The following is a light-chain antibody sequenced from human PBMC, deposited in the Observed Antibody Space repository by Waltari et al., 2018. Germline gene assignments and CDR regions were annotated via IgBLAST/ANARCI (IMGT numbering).Light chain of an antibody. CDR2: DAS. CDR3: QQRSKWPLYT. Sequence: EIVLTQSPATLSLSPGERATLSCRASQSVSSYLAWYQQKPGQAPRLLIYDASNRGTGSPAGCGGSGSGTDVTLTISRLEPEDFAVYYCQQRSKWPLYTFGQGTKLEIK. J-gene: IGKJ2*01. CDR1: QSVSSY. V-gene: IGKV3-11*01.